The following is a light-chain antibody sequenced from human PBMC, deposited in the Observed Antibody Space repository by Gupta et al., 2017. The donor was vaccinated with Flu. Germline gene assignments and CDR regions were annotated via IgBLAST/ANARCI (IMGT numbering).Light chain of an antibody. J-gene: IGKJ2*01. CDR1: QSISGW. Sequence: DIQMNQSPSTMSASVGDRVTITCRASQSISGWLAWYQQKPGKAPKLLIYKASSLESGVPSRFSGSGSGTEFTLTISSLQPDDFATYYCQHYNSYLYTFGQGTKLEIK. V-gene: IGKV1-5*03. CDR3: QHYNSYLYT. CDR2: KAS.